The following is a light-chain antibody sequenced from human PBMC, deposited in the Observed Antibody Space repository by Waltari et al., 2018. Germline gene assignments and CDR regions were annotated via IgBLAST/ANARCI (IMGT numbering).Light chain of an antibody. CDR1: TSNIGSHG. Sequence: QSVLTQPASASGTPGQRVTLSCSGSTSNIGSHGVNWYQQVPGTAPKRLIHNNNQRPSGVPDRFSGSKSGTSASLAISGLQSEDEADYYCATWDDNLKGLFGGGTRLTVL. CDR3: ATWDDNLKGL. J-gene: IGLJ3*02. V-gene: IGLV1-44*01. CDR2: NNN.